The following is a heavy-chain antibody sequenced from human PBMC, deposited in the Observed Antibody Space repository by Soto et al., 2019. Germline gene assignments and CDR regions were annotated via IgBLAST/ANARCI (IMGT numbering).Heavy chain of an antibody. J-gene: IGHJ5*02. CDR2: ISSGSSTI. CDR3: ARDGGNCFDP. D-gene: IGHD3-3*01. V-gene: IGHV3-48*02. Sequence: GGSLTLSCAASGFAFSSHSMNWVRQAPGKGLEWVSYISSGSSTIYYADSVKGRFTISRDNAQNSLYLQMNSLRDEDTAVYYCARDGGNCFDPWGQGTLVTVSS. CDR1: GFAFSSHS.